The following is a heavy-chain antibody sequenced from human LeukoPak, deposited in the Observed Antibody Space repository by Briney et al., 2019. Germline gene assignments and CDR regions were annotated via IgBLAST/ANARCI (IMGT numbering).Heavy chain of an antibody. J-gene: IGHJ4*02. V-gene: IGHV3-30*18. CDR3: AKDGPDYFDY. Sequence: GGSLRLSCAASGFTFSSYGMHWVRQAPGKGLEWVAVISYDGSNKYYADSVKGRFTISRDNSKNTPYLQMNGLRAEDTAVYYCAKDGPDYFDYWGQGTLVTVSS. CDR1: GFTFSSYG. CDR2: ISYDGSNK.